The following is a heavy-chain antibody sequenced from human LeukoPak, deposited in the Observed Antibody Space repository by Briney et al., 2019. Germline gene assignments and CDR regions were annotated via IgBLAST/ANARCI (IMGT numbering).Heavy chain of an antibody. CDR2: ISAYNGNT. CDR1: GYTFTSYG. J-gene: IGHJ6*04. V-gene: IGHV1-18*04. Sequence: ASVKVSCKASGYTFTSYGISWVRQAPGQGLEWMRWISAYNGNTNYAQKLQGRVTMTTDTSTSTAYMELRSLRSDDTAVYYCARDRPRPYYYYGMDVWGKGTTVTVSS. CDR3: ARDRPRPYYYYGMDV.